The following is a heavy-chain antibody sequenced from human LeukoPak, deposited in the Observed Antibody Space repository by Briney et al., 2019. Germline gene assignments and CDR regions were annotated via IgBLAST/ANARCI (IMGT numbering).Heavy chain of an antibody. CDR2: IKPSGGDT. Sequence: GASVKVSCKASGYTFIHYYMHWVRQAPGQGLEWMGIIKPSGGDTIYAQKFQGRVTMTRDTSTSTVYLELSSLRSEDTAVYYCARSLLGGDCHIWGQGILVTVSS. CDR1: GYTFIHYY. J-gene: IGHJ4*02. D-gene: IGHD2-21*02. CDR3: ARSLLGGDCHI. V-gene: IGHV1-46*01.